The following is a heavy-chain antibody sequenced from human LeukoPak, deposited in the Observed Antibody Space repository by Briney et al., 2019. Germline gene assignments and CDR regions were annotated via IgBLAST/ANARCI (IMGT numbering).Heavy chain of an antibody. J-gene: IGHJ3*02. V-gene: IGHV3-23*01. D-gene: IGHD3-16*01. CDR2: ISGGGGST. Sequence: PGGSLRLSCAASGFTFSNYDMTWVRQAPGKGLEWVSGISGGGGSTHYGDSVKGRFTISRDNSKNTLYLQMNSLRAEDTAVYYCAKDYAFGGVARAFDIWGQGTMVTVSS. CDR1: GFTFSNYD. CDR3: AKDYAFGGVARAFDI.